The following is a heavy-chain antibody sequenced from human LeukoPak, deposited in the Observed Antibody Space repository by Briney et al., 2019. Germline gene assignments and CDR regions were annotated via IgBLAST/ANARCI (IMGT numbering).Heavy chain of an antibody. Sequence: PSETLSLTCTVSGGSISSSSYYWGWIRQPPGKGLEWIGSIYYSGSTYYNPSLKSRVTISVDTSKNQFSLKLSSVTAADTAVYYCARAGSYRLYYFDYWGQGTLVTVSS. D-gene: IGHD1-26*01. V-gene: IGHV4-39*07. CDR3: ARAGSYRLYYFDY. CDR1: GGSISSSSYY. J-gene: IGHJ4*02. CDR2: IYYSGST.